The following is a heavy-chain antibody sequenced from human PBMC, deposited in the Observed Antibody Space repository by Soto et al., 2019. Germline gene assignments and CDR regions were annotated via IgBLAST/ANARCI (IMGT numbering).Heavy chain of an antibody. Sequence: ASVKVSCQASGYTFTGHHMHSVRQAPGQPLDWMGWISAYNGNTNYAQKLQGRVTMTTDTSTSTAYMELRSLRSDDTAVYYCPRHGYCSGGCCYYYYSGMDVWGQGITPTVSS. CDR1: GYTFTGHH. CDR2: ISAYNGNT. J-gene: IGHJ6*02. D-gene: IGHD2-15*01. CDR3: PRHGYCSGGCCYYYYSGMDV. V-gene: IGHV1-18*04.